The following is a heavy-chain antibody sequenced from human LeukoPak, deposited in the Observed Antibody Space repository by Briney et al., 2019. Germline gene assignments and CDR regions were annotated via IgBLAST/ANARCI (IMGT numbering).Heavy chain of an antibody. CDR1: GFTFSSFE. CDR2: ITSSGSTI. V-gene: IGHV3-48*03. J-gene: IGHJ6*03. CDR3: AREVYDFWSGYYPPDYYYYMDV. D-gene: IGHD3-3*01. Sequence: GGSLRLSCAASGFTFSSFEMNWVRQAPGKGLEWVSYITSSGSTIYYADSVKGRFTISRDNAKNSLYLQMNSLRAEDTAVYYCAREVYDFWSGYYPPDYYYYMDVWGKGTTVTVSS.